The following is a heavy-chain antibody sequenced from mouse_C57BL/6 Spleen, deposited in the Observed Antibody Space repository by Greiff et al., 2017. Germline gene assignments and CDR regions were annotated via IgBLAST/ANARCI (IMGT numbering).Heavy chain of an antibody. Sequence: QVQLQQPGAELVKPGASVKMSCKASGYTFTSYWITWVKQRPGQGLEWIGDIYPGSGSTNYNEKFKSKATLTVDTSSSTAYMQLSSLTSEDYAVYYCARRFAYYSNLNVWGTGTTVTVSS. CDR2: IYPGSGST. D-gene: IGHD2-5*01. CDR3: ARRFAYYSNLNV. CDR1: GYTFTSYW. J-gene: IGHJ1*03. V-gene: IGHV1-55*01.